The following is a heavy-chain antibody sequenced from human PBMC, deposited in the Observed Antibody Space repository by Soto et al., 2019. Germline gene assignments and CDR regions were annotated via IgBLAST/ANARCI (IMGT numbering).Heavy chain of an antibody. CDR3: ARARYYDFWSGYYYYYYYGMDV. J-gene: IGHJ6*02. D-gene: IGHD3-3*01. CDR1: GYTFTSYS. CDR2: INAGNGNT. Sequence: QVQLVQSGAEVKKPGASVKVSCKASGYTFTSYSMHWVRQAPGQRLEWMGWINAGNGNTKYSQKFQGRVTITRDTSASTAYMELSSLRSEDTAVYYCARARYYDFWSGYYYYYYYGMDVWGQGTTVTVSS. V-gene: IGHV1-3*01.